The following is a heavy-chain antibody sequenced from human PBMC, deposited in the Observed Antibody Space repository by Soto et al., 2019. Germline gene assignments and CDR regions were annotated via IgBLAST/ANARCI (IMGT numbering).Heavy chain of an antibody. Sequence: GGSLRLSCRASGFTFSSYAMSWVRQAPGKGLEWVSAISGSGGSTYYADSVKGRFTISRDNSKNTLYLQMNSLRAEDTAVYYCAKDRRFGEGVNWFDPWGQGTLVTVSS. D-gene: IGHD3-10*01. CDR2: ISGSGGST. V-gene: IGHV3-23*01. CDR1: GFTFSSYA. J-gene: IGHJ5*02. CDR3: AKDRRFGEGVNWFDP.